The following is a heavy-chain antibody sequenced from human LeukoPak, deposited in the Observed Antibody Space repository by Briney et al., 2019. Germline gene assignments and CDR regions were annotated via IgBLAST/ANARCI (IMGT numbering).Heavy chain of an antibody. CDR3: AELGITMIGGV. CDR2: ISGGST. CDR1: GFTFSSNS. V-gene: IGHV3-38-3*01. D-gene: IGHD3-10*02. J-gene: IGHJ6*04. Sequence: GGSLGLSCAASGFTFSSNSMNWVRQAPGKGLEWVSSISGGSTYYADSRTGRFTISRDNSKNTLHLQMNSLRAEDTVVYYCAELGITMIGGVWGKGTMVTIPS.